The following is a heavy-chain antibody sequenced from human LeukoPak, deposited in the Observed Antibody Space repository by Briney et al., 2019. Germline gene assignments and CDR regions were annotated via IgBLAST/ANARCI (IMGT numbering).Heavy chain of an antibody. J-gene: IGHJ6*02. CDR3: ARGLQVVVVPAAMSLSWYYYYGMDV. CDR2: IYYSGST. Sequence: SQTLSLTCTVSGGSISSGDYYWSWIRQPPGKGLEWIGYIYYSGSTYYNPSLKSRVTISVDTSKNQFSLKLSSVTAADTAVYYCARGLQVVVVPAAMSLSWYYYYGMDVWGQGTTVTVSS. D-gene: IGHD2-2*01. CDR1: GGSISSGDYY. V-gene: IGHV4-30-4*01.